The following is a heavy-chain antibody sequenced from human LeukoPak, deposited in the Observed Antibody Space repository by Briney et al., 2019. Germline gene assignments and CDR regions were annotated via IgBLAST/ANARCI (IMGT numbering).Heavy chain of an antibody. Sequence: SETLSLTCTVSGYSISSGDYFWSWIRQPPGKGLEWIGYIYYRGSTYYNPSLKSRVTISVDTSKNQFSLKLSSVTAADTAVYYCARAHSGYDSDFDYWGQGTLVTVSS. D-gene: IGHD5-12*01. CDR3: ARAHSGYDSDFDY. V-gene: IGHV4-30-4*01. CDR1: GYSISSGDYF. J-gene: IGHJ4*02. CDR2: IYYRGST.